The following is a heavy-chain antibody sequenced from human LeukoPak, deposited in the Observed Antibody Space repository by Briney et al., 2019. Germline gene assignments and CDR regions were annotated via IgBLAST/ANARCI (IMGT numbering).Heavy chain of an antibody. Sequence: PGGSLRLSCAASGFTFSDYYMSWIRQAPGKGLEWVSSISSSSSYIYYADSVKGRFTISRDNAKNSLYLQMNSLRAEDTAVYYCARDTAIAARPGYFDYWGQGTLVTVSS. J-gene: IGHJ4*02. CDR1: GFTFSDYY. V-gene: IGHV3-11*06. CDR2: ISSSSSYI. D-gene: IGHD6-6*01. CDR3: ARDTAIAARPGYFDY.